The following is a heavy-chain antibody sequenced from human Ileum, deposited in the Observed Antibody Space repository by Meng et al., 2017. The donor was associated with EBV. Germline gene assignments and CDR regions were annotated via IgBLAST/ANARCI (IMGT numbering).Heavy chain of an antibody. D-gene: IGHD1-7*01. V-gene: IGHV4-4*02. CDR2: VYHRGDT. J-gene: IGHJ4*02. CDR3: GRDQGRELINH. CDR1: GDSISSVIW. Sequence: QRLRQGWGPGLGKPSGTLSLTCTVSGDSISSVIWWSWVRQPPGKGLEWIGEVYHRGDTNYNPSLKSRVDISVDKSKNQFYLSLFSVTAADTAVYYCGRDQGRELINHWGQGTLVTVSS.